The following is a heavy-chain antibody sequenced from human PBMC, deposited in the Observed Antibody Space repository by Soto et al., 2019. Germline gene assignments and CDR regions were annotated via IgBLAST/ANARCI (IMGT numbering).Heavy chain of an antibody. V-gene: IGHV3-53*01. Sequence: GGSLRLSCAASGFTVSSNYMSWVRQAPGKGLEWVSVIYSDGSTYYADSVKGRFTISRDNSKNTLYLQMNSLRAEDTAVYYCARAVMRRLRFDLWGRGTLVTVSS. D-gene: IGHD3-16*01. J-gene: IGHJ2*01. CDR1: GFTVSSNY. CDR3: ARAVMRRLRFDL. CDR2: IYSDGST.